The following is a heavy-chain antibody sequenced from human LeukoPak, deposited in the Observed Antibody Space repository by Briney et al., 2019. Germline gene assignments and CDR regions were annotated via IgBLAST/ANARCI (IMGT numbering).Heavy chain of an antibody. D-gene: IGHD6-19*01. CDR2: ISAHNGNT. CDR1: GYTFTSYG. Sequence: GASVKVSCKASGYTFTSYGISWVRQAPGQGLEWMGWISAHNGNTNYAQKLQGRVTMTTDTSTSTAYMELRSLRSDDTAVYYCARDRRSSGDSDAFDIWGQGTMVTVSS. V-gene: IGHV1-18*04. CDR3: ARDRRSSGDSDAFDI. J-gene: IGHJ3*02.